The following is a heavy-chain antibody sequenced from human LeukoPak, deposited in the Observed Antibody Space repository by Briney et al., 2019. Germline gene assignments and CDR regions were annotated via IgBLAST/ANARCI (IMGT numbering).Heavy chain of an antibody. J-gene: IGHJ4*02. D-gene: IGHD6-19*01. Sequence: GRSLRLSCAASGFTFSSYAMHWVRQAPGKGLEWVAVISYDGSNKYYADSVKGRFTISRDNSKNTLYLQMNSLRAEDTAVYYCAKAASSGWYAEDYWGQGTLVTVSS. CDR3: AKAASSGWYAEDY. CDR1: GFTFSSYA. V-gene: IGHV3-30-3*01. CDR2: ISYDGSNK.